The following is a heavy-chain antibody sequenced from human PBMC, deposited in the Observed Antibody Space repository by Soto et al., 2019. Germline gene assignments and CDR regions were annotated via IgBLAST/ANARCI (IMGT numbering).Heavy chain of an antibody. Sequence: GGFLKLSCAASGFTFSSYAMSWVRQAPGKGLEWVSAISGSGGSTYYADSVKGRFTISRDNSKNTLYLQMNSLRAEDTAVYYCAKVESAGMPLATFTSFDYWGQGTLVTVSS. J-gene: IGHJ4*02. V-gene: IGHV3-23*01. CDR3: AKVESAGMPLATFTSFDY. CDR2: ISGSGGST. CDR1: GFTFSSYA. D-gene: IGHD2-2*01.